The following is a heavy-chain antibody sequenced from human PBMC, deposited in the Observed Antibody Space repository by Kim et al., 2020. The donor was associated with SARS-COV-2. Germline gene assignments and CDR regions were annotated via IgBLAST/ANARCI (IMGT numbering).Heavy chain of an antibody. CDR1: GGSISSYY. V-gene: IGHV4-4*07. J-gene: IGHJ1*01. CDR2: FYISTSP. D-gene: IGHD6-13*01. Sequence: SETLSLTCSVSGGSISSYYWSWIRQPAGKGLEWIGRFYISTSPNYNPSFKSRVTMSLDTSKNKFSLKLSSVTAADTAVYYCARDDLGITAAGVRWGQGTLVTVSS. CDR3: ARDDLGITAAGVR.